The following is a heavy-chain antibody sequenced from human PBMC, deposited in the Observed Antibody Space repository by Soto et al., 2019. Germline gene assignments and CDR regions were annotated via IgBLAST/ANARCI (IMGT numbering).Heavy chain of an antibody. J-gene: IGHJ6*02. Sequence: PGGSLRLSCAASGFTFSSYSVNWVRQAPGKGLEWVSYISSSSSTIYYADSVKGRFTISRDNAKNSLYLQMNSLRDEDTAVYYCARDTASYCTNGVCLYYYYYGMDVWGQGTTVTVSS. CDR2: ISSSSSTI. V-gene: IGHV3-48*02. D-gene: IGHD2-8*01. CDR1: GFTFSSYS. CDR3: ARDTASYCTNGVCLYYYYYGMDV.